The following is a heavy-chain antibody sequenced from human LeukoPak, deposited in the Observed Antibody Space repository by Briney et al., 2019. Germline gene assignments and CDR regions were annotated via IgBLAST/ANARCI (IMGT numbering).Heavy chain of an antibody. D-gene: IGHD6-13*01. CDR1: GYTFTSYD. V-gene: IGHV1-69*13. Sequence: GASVKVSCKASGYTFTSYDISWVRQAPGQGLEWMGGIIPIFGTANNAQKFQGRVTMTADESTSTAYMELSSLRSEDTAVYYCARESSPLFYFDYWGQGTLVTVSS. CDR2: IIPIFGTA. J-gene: IGHJ4*02. CDR3: ARESSPLFYFDY.